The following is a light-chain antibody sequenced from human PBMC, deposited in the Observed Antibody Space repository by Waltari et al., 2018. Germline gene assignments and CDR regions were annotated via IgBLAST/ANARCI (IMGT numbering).Light chain of an antibody. Sequence: EIVLTQSPGTLSLSPGERATLSCRSSQSVSSSYLAWYQQNPGQAPRVLIHGASKRATGSPDRFSGSGSGTDFTLTISRLEPDDFAVYYCQQYGSSPWTFGQGTKVEIK. CDR2: GAS. V-gene: IGKV3-20*01. J-gene: IGKJ1*01. CDR3: QQYGSSPWT. CDR1: QSVSSSY.